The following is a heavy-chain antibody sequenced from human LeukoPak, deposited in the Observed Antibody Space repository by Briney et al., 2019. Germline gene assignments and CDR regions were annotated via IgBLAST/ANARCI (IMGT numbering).Heavy chain of an antibody. CDR2: ISLAGRT. CDR3: ARTGSTVTMLYPFDH. J-gene: IGHJ4*02. V-gene: IGHV4-4*02. Sequence: PSETLSLTCGVSGGSITTTNYWSWVRQPPGGGLEWIGEISLAGRTRYNPSLQSRVHISIDESKNHLYLNLASVTAADTAVYYCARTGSTVTMLYPFDHWGQGTLVTVSS. D-gene: IGHD4-17*01. CDR1: GGSITTTNY.